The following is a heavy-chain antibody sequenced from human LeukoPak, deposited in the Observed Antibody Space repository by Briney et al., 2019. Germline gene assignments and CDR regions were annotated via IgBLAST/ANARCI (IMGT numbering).Heavy chain of an antibody. V-gene: IGHV5-51*01. CDR2: IYPGDSDT. CDR3: ARHHWCSSGGHYFDY. D-gene: IGHD6-19*01. Sequence: RESLKISCKGSGYTFTNYCIGWVPQMPGKGLEWMGIIYPGDSDTRYSPSFQGQVTISADKSISTAYLQWSSLKASDTAMYYCARHHWCSSGGHYFDYWGQGTLVTVSS. CDR1: GYTFTNYC. J-gene: IGHJ4*02.